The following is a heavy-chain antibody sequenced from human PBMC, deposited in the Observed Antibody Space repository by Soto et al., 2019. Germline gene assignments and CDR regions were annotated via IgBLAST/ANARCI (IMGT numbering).Heavy chain of an antibody. CDR3: ARGGITTPYYYYGMDV. D-gene: IGHD3-3*01. CDR1: GFTFSSYS. J-gene: IGHJ6*02. Sequence: GGSLRLSCAASGFTFSSYSMNWVRQAPGKGLEWVSYISSSSSTIYYADSVKGRFTISRDNAKNSLYLQMNSLRDEDTAVYYCARGGITTPYYYYGMDVWGQGTTVTVSS. CDR2: ISSSSSTI. V-gene: IGHV3-48*02.